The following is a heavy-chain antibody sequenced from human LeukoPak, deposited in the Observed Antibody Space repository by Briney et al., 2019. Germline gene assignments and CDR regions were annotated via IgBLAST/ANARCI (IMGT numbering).Heavy chain of an antibody. J-gene: IGHJ6*04. CDR3: TREKV. CDR2: INKDESQK. Sequence: PGGSLRLSCAASGFTFTDFWMGWFRQAPGKGPEWVANINKDESQKYYVDSVRGRFTISRDNAKNSLYLQMNSLRAEDTAVYYCTREKVWGKGTTVIVSS. CDR1: GFTFTDFW. V-gene: IGHV3-7*01.